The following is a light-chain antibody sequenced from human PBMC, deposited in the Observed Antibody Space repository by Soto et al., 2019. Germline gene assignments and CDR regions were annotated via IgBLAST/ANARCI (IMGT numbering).Light chain of an antibody. CDR1: SSDIGTYNY. Sequence: QSALTQPASVSGSPGQSITISCIGTSSDIGTYNYVSWYQQHPGKAPNLVIFDVSNRPSGVSDRFSCSKSCNTAYLTISGLQCADEGDYYCSSIASSNTLVFGGGTKLTVL. CDR3: SSIASSNTLV. CDR2: DVS. V-gene: IGLV2-14*01. J-gene: IGLJ2*01.